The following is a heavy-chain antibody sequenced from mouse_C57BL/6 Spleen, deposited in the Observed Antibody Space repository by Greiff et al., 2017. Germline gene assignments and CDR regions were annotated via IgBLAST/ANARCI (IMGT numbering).Heavy chain of an antibody. J-gene: IGHJ4*01. D-gene: IGHD1-1*01. CDR3: ARRGGSSYGYAMDY. CDR1: GFTFSSYG. Sequence: EVQGVESGGDLVKPGGSLKLSCAASGFTFSSYGMSWVRQTPDKRLAWVATISSGGSYTYYPDSVKGRFTISRDNAKNTLYLQMSSLKSEDTAMYYCARRGGSSYGYAMDYWGQGTSVTVSS. V-gene: IGHV5-6*01. CDR2: ISSGGSYT.